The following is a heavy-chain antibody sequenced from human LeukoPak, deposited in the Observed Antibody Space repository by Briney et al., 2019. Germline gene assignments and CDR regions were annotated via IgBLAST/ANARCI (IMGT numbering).Heavy chain of an antibody. CDR3: AIDGVPARLEE. V-gene: IGHV3-23*01. CDR2: IFGGTT. J-gene: IGHJ4*02. CDR1: GITLSTSA. D-gene: IGHD2-2*01. Sequence: GGSLRLSCAASGITLSTSAMSWVRQAPGKGLEWVSAIFGGTTYYRDSVKGRFTISRDNSKNTLYLQMNSLTAEDTAVYYCAIDGVPARLEEWGQGALVTVSS.